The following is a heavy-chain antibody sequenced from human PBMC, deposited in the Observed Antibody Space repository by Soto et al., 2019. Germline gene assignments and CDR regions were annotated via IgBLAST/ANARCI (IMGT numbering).Heavy chain of an antibody. Sequence: GASVKVSCKASGYTFNKYGFNWVRQAPGQGLERMGRISAFNDHTNLAQKFQGRITLTTDAATITAYMDLQILRSDDTAMYYCARGRGVVIPPGTPDSLDVWGEGTLVTVAS. CDR1: GYTFNKYG. J-gene: IGHJ3*01. CDR2: ISAFNDHT. V-gene: IGHV1-18*01. CDR3: ARGRGVVIPPGTPDSLDV. D-gene: IGHD2-21*01.